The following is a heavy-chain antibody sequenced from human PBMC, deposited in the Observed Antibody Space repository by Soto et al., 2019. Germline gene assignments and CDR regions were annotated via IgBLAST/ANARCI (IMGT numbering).Heavy chain of an antibody. CDR1: GGSVSSGSHY. CDR2: IFYGGST. CDR3: ARDFCGGDCSDDYYYSAMDV. D-gene: IGHD2-21*02. Sequence: QVQLQESGPGLVKPSETLSLTCTVSGGSVSSGSHYWSWIRQPPGKGLEWIGQIFYGGSTNYNPSLKSRVTMSVDTSKNQFSLELSSMTAADTAVYFCARDFCGGDCSDDYYYSAMDVWGQGTTVTVSS. V-gene: IGHV4-61*01. J-gene: IGHJ6*02.